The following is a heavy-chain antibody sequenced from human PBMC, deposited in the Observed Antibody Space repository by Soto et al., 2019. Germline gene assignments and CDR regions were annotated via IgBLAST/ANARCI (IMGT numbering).Heavy chain of an antibody. V-gene: IGHV1-18*04. J-gene: IGHJ5*02. CDR1: GYTFTSYG. D-gene: IGHD2-15*01. Sequence: ASVKVSCKASGYTFTSYGISWVRQAPGQGLEWMGWISAYNGNTSYAQKLQGRVTMTTDTSTGTAYMELRSLRSDDTAVYYCARACSGGSCYSGHWFDPWGQGTLVTVSS. CDR3: ARACSGGSCYSGHWFDP. CDR2: ISAYNGNT.